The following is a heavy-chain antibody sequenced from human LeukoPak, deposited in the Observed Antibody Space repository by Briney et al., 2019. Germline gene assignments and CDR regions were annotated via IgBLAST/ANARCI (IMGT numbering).Heavy chain of an antibody. J-gene: IGHJ4*02. CDR1: GLTFSSYE. CDR3: AYNYYDSSGYYNDY. D-gene: IGHD3-22*01. V-gene: IGHV3-48*03. Sequence: PGGSLRLSCAASGLTFSSYEMNWVRQAPGKGLEWVSYISSSGSTIYYADSVKCRFTISRDNAKNSLYLQMHSLRAEDTAVYYCAYNYYDSSGYYNDYWGQGTLVTVSS. CDR2: ISSSGSTI.